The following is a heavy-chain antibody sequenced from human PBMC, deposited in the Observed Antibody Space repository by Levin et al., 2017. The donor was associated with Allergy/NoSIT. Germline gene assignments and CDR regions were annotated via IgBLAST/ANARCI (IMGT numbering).Heavy chain of an antibody. D-gene: IGHD3-16*01. J-gene: IGHJ3*01. CDR2: IKEDGGEK. CDR3: ARDLPHVGAFDV. Sequence: GESLKISCAASGFTFSTYWMSWVRQAPGKGLEWVANIKEDGGEKHYVDSVKGRFTISRDNAKNSLYLQMNSLRAEDTAVYYCARDLPHVGAFDVWGQGTMVTVSS. V-gene: IGHV3-7*01. CDR1: GFTFSTYW.